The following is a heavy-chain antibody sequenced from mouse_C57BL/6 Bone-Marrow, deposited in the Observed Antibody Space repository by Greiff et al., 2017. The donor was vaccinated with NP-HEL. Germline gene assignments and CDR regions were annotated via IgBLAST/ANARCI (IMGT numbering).Heavy chain of an antibody. J-gene: IGHJ2*01. V-gene: IGHV1-64*01. CDR3: ARFLYYYGSSYLYYFDY. CDR2: IHPNSGST. D-gene: IGHD1-1*01. Sequence: QVQLKESGAELVKPGASVKLSCKASGYTFTSYWMHWVRQRPGQGLEWIGMIHPNSGSTNYNEKFKSKATLTVDKSSSTAYMQLSSLTSEDSAVYYCARFLYYYGSSYLYYFDYWGQGTTLTVSS. CDR1: GYTFTSYW.